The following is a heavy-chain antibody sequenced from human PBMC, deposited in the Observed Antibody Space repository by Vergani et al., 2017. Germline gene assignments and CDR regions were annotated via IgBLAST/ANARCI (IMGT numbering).Heavy chain of an antibody. Sequence: QLQLQESGPGLVKPSETLSLTCTVSGGSITYGAFYWGWIRQSPGKGLEWIGSIYYSENKFYNPSLESRVTLSIDTTKNQFSLKLKSVTAADTAVYYCARHLDYYDSSGYNDAFDIWGQGTMVTVSS. CDR1: GGSITYGAFY. V-gene: IGHV4-39*01. CDR2: IYYSENK. CDR3: ARHLDYYDSSGYNDAFDI. D-gene: IGHD3-22*01. J-gene: IGHJ3*02.